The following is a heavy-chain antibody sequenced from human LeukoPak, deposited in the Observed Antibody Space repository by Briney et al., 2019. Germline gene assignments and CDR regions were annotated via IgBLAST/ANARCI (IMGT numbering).Heavy chain of an antibody. D-gene: IGHD5-12*01. J-gene: IGHJ4*02. CDR2: INWDGGST. V-gene: IGHV3-43*01. Sequence: GGSLRLSCAASGFIFDDFTIHWVRQVPGKGLEWVSLINWDGGSTYYADSVKGRFTISRDNSKNSLYLQMDSLTTEDTAFYYCAKGDVDSPMNFYHWGQGTLVTVSS. CDR1: GFIFDDFT. CDR3: AKGDVDSPMNFYH.